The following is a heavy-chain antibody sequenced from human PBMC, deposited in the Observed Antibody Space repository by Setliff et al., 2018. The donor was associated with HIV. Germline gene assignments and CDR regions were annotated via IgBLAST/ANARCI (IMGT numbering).Heavy chain of an antibody. V-gene: IGHV3-21*01. Sequence: GSLRLSCATSGFTFNYYSLNWVRQAPGKGLEWVSFISNSGDYIHYADSVRGRFTISRDNTKRSVYLEMNRMTVEDTAVYYCARGFIDKSFDAFDVWGPGTMVTVSS. CDR1: GFTFNYYS. J-gene: IGHJ3*01. CDR3: ARGFIDKSFDAFDV. CDR2: ISNSGDYI. D-gene: IGHD3-9*01.